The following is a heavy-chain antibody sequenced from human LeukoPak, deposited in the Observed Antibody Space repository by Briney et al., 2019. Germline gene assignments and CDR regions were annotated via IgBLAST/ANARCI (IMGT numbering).Heavy chain of an antibody. CDR3: ARSPHILTGENFDY. Sequence: ASVKVSCKASGYTFTGNYMHWVRQAPGQGLEWMGWINPSSGGTNYAQKFQDRVSMTRDTSISTAYMHLSRLRSDDTAVYYCARSPHILTGENFDYWGQGTLLTVSS. CDR2: INPSSGGT. J-gene: IGHJ4*02. CDR1: GYTFTGNY. D-gene: IGHD3-9*01. V-gene: IGHV1-2*02.